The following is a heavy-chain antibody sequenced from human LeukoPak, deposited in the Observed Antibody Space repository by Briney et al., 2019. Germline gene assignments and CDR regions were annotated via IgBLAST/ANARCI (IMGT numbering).Heavy chain of an antibody. CDR3: ASSDLAYCGGDYYAFDY. V-gene: IGHV4-59*01. J-gene: IGHJ4*02. CDR2: IYYSGST. D-gene: IGHD2-21*02. CDR1: GGSISSYY. Sequence: SETLSLTCTVSGGSISSYYWSWIRQPPGKGLEWIGYIYYSGSTNYNPSLKSRVTISVDTSKNQFSLKLSSVTAADTAVYYCASSDLAYCGGDYYAFDYWGQGTLVTVSS.